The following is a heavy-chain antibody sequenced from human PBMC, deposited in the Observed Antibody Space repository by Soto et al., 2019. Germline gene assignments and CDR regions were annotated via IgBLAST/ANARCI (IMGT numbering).Heavy chain of an antibody. D-gene: IGHD3-3*01. CDR2: VYHTGRT. CDR1: GGSFKSGSYS. J-gene: IGHJ4*02. Sequence: QVQLQESGPGLVKPSETLSLTCTVSGGSFKSGSYSWSWIRQPPGKGLAWIGYVYHTGRTSYNPSIKRRVSISRDTSKNQFSMNLDSATGAATAVYFCARDFAHFASWGQGTLVTVSS. CDR3: ARDFAHFAS. V-gene: IGHV4-61*01.